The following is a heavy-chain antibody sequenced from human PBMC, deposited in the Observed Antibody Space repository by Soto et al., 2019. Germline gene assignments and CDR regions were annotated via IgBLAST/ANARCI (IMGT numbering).Heavy chain of an antibody. J-gene: IGHJ5*02. D-gene: IGHD6-25*01. CDR2: IYPGDSDT. CDR1: GYSFSSDW. Sequence: GEALNISCNGSGYSFSSDWIGWVRQMPGKGLGLVGIIYPGDSDTRYSTSFQGQVTTSADKSISTAYPQRSSLKASDTAMYYCARSKRFSANGFDPWGQGTMVTVSS. CDR3: ARSKRFSANGFDP. V-gene: IGHV5-51*01.